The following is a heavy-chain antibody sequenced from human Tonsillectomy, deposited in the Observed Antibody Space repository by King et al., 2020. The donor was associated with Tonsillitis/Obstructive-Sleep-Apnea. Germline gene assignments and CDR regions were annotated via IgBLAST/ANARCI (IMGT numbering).Heavy chain of an antibody. V-gene: IGHV4-34*01. J-gene: IGHJ4*02. CDR2: ITHSGGT. CDR1: GGSFSGNY. D-gene: IGHD2-2*03. CDR3: ARVGNCSSTGCFDY. Sequence: VQLQQWGAGLLKPSETLSLTCAVHGGSFSGNYWTWIRQPPGKGLEWIGEITHSGGTKYNPSLKGRATISVDTPKSQFSLMLHSVTAADTAVYYCARVGNCSSTGCFDYWGQGTLVTVSS.